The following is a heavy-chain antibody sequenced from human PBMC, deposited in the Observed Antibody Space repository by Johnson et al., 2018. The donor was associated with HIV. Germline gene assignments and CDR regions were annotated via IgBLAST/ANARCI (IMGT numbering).Heavy chain of an antibody. CDR1: GFTFSSYW. CDR3: ARDRRAYCGGDCYPDAFDI. J-gene: IGHJ3*02. V-gene: IGHV3-74*01. Sequence: VQLVESGGGLVQPGGSLRLSCAASGFTFSSYWMHWVRLAPGKGLVWVSRINSDGSSTSYADSVKGRFPITSDNAKHTLYLQMNSLRAEDTAVYYCARDRRAYCGGDCYPDAFDIWGQGTMVTVSS. D-gene: IGHD2-21*02. CDR2: INSDGSST.